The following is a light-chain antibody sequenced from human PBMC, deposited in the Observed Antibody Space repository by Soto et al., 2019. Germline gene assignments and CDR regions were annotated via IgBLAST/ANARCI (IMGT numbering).Light chain of an antibody. CDR1: SGSVSTSYY. J-gene: IGLJ3*02. CDR3: VLYMGSGRGV. Sequence: QTVVTQEPSFSVSPGGTVTLTCGLSSGSVSTSYYPSWYQQTPGQAPRTLIYSTNTRSSGVPDRFSGSILGNKAALTITGAQADDESDYYGVLYMGSGRGVFGGGTKLTVL. V-gene: IGLV8-61*01. CDR2: STN.